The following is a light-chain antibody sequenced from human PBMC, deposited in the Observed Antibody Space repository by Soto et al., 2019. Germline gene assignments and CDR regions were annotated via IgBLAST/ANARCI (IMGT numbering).Light chain of an antibody. Sequence: DIVMTQSPDSLAVSLGERATINCKSSQSVLYSSNNKNYLAWYQQKPGQPPKLLIYWASTRESGVPDRFSGSGSGTDFTLTISSLQAEDVAVXYCQQYYSTPPITFGPGTKVDIK. J-gene: IGKJ3*01. CDR2: WAS. CDR1: QSVLYSSNNKNY. V-gene: IGKV4-1*01. CDR3: QQYYSTPPIT.